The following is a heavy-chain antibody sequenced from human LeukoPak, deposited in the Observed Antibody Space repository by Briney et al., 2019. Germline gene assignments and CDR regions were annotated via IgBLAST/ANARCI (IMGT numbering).Heavy chain of an antibody. D-gene: IGHD2-2*01. J-gene: IGHJ6*03. CDR3: ARVIVPAADYYYMDV. CDR1: GYTFTSYG. CDR2: IIPYNGDT. V-gene: IGHV1-18*03. Sequence: ASVKVSCKASGYTFTSYGLSWVRQAPGQGLEWMGWIIPYNGDTNYAQKLQGRVTMTTDTSTSTAYMELRSLRSNDVAVYYCARVIVPAADYYYMDVWGKGTTVTVSS.